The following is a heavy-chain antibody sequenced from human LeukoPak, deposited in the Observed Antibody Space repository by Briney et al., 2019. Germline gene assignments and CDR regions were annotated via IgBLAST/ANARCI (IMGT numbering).Heavy chain of an antibody. CDR2: IKQDGSEK. J-gene: IGHJ4*02. V-gene: IGHV3-7*01. D-gene: IGHD1-26*01. Sequence: GGSLRLSCAASGFTFSSYWMSWVRQAPGKGLEWVANIKQDGSEKYYVDFVKGRFTISRDNAKNSLYLQMNSLRAEDTAVYYCARDKIEGATNFDYWGRGTLVTVSS. CDR3: ARDKIEGATNFDY. CDR1: GFTFSSYW.